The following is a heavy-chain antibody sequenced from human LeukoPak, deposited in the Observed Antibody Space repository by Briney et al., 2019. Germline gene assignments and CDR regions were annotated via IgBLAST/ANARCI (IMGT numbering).Heavy chain of an antibody. D-gene: IGHD6-19*01. V-gene: IGHV4-39*07. CDR3: AIAYSSGRRWALNFDY. CDR2: VHYTGSYSGTT. Sequence: SETLSLTCTVSSGCIGSDALYWWWIRQSPEKGLDWSGSVHYTGSYSGTTYYHPSLESRVTISVDTSKNQFSLKLSSVSAADTAVYYCAIAYSSGRRWALNFDYWGQGTLVTVSS. J-gene: IGHJ4*02. CDR1: SGCIGSDALY.